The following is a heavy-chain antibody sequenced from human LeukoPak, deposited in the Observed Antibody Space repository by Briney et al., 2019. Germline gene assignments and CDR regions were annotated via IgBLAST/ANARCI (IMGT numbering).Heavy chain of an antibody. CDR2: ITAYNGNT. Sequence: ASVKVSCKSSGYTSTSYGISWVRQAPGQGLEWMGWITAYNGNTNYAQKLQGRVTMTTDTSTSTAYMELRSLRSDDTAVYYCARDGRYDSSGHPLDYWGQGTLVTVSS. V-gene: IGHV1-18*01. CDR1: GYTSTSYG. D-gene: IGHD3-22*01. CDR3: ARDGRYDSSGHPLDY. J-gene: IGHJ4*02.